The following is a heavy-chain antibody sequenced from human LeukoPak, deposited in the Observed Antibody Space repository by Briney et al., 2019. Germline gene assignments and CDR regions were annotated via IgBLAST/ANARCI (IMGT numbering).Heavy chain of an antibody. CDR2: ISSSSSYI. V-gene: IGHV3-21*01. Sequence: GGSLRLSCAASGFTFSSYVMNRVRQAPGKGLEWVSSISSSSSYIYYADSVKGRFTISRDNARNSLYLQMNTLRAEDTAVYSCARGADGVSSNSRGWFDPWGQGTLVTVSS. CDR1: GFTFSSYV. D-gene: IGHD2-15*01. CDR3: ARGADGVSSNSRGWFDP. J-gene: IGHJ5*02.